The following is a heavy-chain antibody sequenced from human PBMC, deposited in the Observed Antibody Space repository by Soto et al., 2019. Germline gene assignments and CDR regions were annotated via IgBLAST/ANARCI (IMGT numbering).Heavy chain of an antibody. CDR3: AKASLGYTCAL. D-gene: IGHD5-18*01. CDR1: GFTLTDHP. J-gene: IGHJ4*02. CDR2: LSSDGTTE. V-gene: IGHV3-30-3*01. Sequence: GGSLRLSCAASGFTLTDHPMHWVRQAPGKGLEWVAALSSDGTTEQYADSVKGRFTVSRDISKKTLYLQMNSLRPDDTAVYYCAKASLGYTCALWGQGTLVTVSS.